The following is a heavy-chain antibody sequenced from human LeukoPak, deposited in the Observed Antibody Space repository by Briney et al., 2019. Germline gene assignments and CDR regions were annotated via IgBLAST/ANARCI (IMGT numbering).Heavy chain of an antibody. Sequence: SGGSLRLSCAASGFTFSSYAMHWVRQAPGKGLEYVSAIGSNGVGTYYASSVKGRFTISRDNSKNTLYLQMGSLRAEDTAVYYCARDHYYDSSGYYPPTDAFDIWGQGTMVTVSS. CDR3: ARDHYYDSSGYYPPTDAFDI. J-gene: IGHJ3*02. CDR1: GFTFSSYA. D-gene: IGHD3-22*01. CDR2: IGSNGVGT. V-gene: IGHV3-64*01.